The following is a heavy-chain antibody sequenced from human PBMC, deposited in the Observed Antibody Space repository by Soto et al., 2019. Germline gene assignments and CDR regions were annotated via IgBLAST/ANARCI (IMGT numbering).Heavy chain of an antibody. D-gene: IGHD3-22*01. Sequence: GGSLRLSCAASGFTFRSYAMSWVRQPPGKGLEWVSGIGGSSDSTFYAHSVKGRFTISRDNSKDTLYLQMNSLRAEDTAVYYCAKRDSTGYYYFNYWGQGTLVTVSS. CDR2: IGGSSDST. J-gene: IGHJ4*02. CDR3: AKRDSTGYYYFNY. V-gene: IGHV3-23*01. CDR1: GFTFRSYA.